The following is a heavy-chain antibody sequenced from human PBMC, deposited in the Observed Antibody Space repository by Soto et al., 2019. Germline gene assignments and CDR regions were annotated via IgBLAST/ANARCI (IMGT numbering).Heavy chain of an antibody. D-gene: IGHD2-2*01. CDR1: GGSISSGGYY. CDR2: IYYSGST. V-gene: IGHV4-31*03. CDR3: ARQSRTRYETRWDYYYYYMDV. J-gene: IGHJ6*03. Sequence: PSETLSLTCTVSGGSISSGGYYWSWIRQHPGKGLECIGYIYYSGSTYYNPSLKIRVTISVDTSKNQFSLKLSSVTAADTAVYYCARQSRTRYETRWDYYYYYMDVWGKGTTVTVSS.